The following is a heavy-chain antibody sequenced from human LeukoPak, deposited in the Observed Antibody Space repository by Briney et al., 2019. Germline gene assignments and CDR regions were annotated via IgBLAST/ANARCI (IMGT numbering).Heavy chain of an antibody. CDR1: GGSISTYY. CDR2: IYYSGST. Sequence: SETLSLTCTVSGGSISTYYWTWIRQPPGKGLEWIGYIYYSGSTNYNPSLKSRVTISVDTSKNQFSLKLTSLTAADTAVYYCARRRGYSYDYWGQGTLVTVSS. V-gene: IGHV4-59*01. CDR3: ARRRGYSYDY. J-gene: IGHJ4*02. D-gene: IGHD5-18*01.